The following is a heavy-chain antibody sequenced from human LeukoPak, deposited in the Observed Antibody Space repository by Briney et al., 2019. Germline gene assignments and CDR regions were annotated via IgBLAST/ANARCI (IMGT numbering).Heavy chain of an antibody. Sequence: SETLSLTCAVYGGSFSGYYWSWIRQPPGKGLEWIGEINHSGSTNYNPSLKSRVTISVDTSKNQFSLKLSSVTAADTAVYYCASNGEYCSGGSCYLSDAFDIWGQGTMVTVSS. CDR3: ASNGEYCSGGSCYLSDAFDI. J-gene: IGHJ3*02. D-gene: IGHD2-15*01. CDR2: INHSGST. CDR1: GGSFSGYY. V-gene: IGHV4-34*01.